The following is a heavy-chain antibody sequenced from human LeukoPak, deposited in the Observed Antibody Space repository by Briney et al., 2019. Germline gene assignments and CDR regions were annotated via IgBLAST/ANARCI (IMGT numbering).Heavy chain of an antibody. CDR1: GFTFSSYEM. J-gene: IGHJ4*02. Sequence: PGGSLRLSCAASGFTFSSYEMNWVRQPPGKGLEWIGEIYHSGSTNYNPSLKSRVTISVDKSKNQFSLKLSSVTAADTAVYYCARAPLYSSGYYIYWGQGTLVTVSS. CDR2: IYHSGST. D-gene: IGHD3-22*01. V-gene: IGHV4-4*02. CDR3: ARAPLYSSGYYIY.